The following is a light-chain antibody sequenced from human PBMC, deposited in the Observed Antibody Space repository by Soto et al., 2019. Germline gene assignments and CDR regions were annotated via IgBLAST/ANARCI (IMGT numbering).Light chain of an antibody. Sequence: DIVLTQSPDSLSVSLGERATINCKSSQSVLFGAYNKNYLAWYQQKSGQPPRLLIFWASTRESGVPDRFRGSGSETDFTLTIDNLQAEDVAVYYCQQYYRAPFPFGPGTRVDLK. CDR2: WAS. CDR1: QSVLFGAYNKNY. V-gene: IGKV4-1*01. J-gene: IGKJ3*01. CDR3: QQYYRAPFP.